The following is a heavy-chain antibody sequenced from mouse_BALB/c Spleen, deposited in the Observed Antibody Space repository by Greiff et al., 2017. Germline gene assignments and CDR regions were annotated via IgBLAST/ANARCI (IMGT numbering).Heavy chain of an antibody. CDR1: GFTFSNYW. J-gene: IGHJ2*01. D-gene: IGHD4-1*01. CDR3: TRNWDGY. Sequence: EVMLVESGGGLVQPGGSMKLSCVASGFTFSNYWMNWVRQSPEKGLEWVAEIRLKSNNYATHYAESVKGRFTISRDDSKSSVYLQMNNLRAEDTGIYYCTRNWDGYWGQGTTLTVSS. CDR2: IRLKSNNYAT. V-gene: IGHV6-6*02.